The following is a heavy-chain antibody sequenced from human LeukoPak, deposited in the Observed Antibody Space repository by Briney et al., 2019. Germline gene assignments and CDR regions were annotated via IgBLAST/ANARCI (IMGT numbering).Heavy chain of an antibody. CDR3: VRDSSRGQSLGVIY. V-gene: IGHV3-48*01. CDR1: GFTFSTYN. D-gene: IGHD2-15*01. J-gene: IGHJ4*02. Sequence: GGSLRLSCAASGFTFSTYNMNWVRQAPGKGLEWISYINADSSTTQYADSVRGRFTTSRDNAKNSLYLQMNSLRAEDTAVYYCVRDSSRGQSLGVIYWGQGSLVTVSS. CDR2: INADSSTT.